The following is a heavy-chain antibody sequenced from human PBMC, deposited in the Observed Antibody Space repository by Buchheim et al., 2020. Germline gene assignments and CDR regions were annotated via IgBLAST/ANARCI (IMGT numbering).Heavy chain of an antibody. CDR2: INPSGGST. V-gene: IGHV1-46*01. J-gene: IGHJ5*02. D-gene: IGHD3-3*01. Sequence: QVQLVQSGAEVKKPGASVKVSCKASGYTFTSYYMHWVRQAPGQGLEWMGIINPSGGSTSYAQKFQGRVTMTRDTSTSTVYMELSSLRSEDTAVYYCARDPEHAPHYDFWSGWGWFDPWGQGTL. CDR1: GYTFTSYY. CDR3: ARDPEHAPHYDFWSGWGWFDP.